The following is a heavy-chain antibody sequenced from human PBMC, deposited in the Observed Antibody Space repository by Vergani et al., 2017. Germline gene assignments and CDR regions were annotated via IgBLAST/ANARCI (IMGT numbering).Heavy chain of an antibody. CDR2: IRSKAYGGTT. CDR1: GFTFGDYA. D-gene: IGHD2-2*01. CDR3: TRDCSSTSCYQAEYFQH. J-gene: IGHJ1*01. V-gene: IGHV3-49*04. Sequence: EVQLVESGGGLVQPGRSLRLSCTASGFTFGDYAMSWVRQAPGKGLEWVGCIRSKAYGGTTEYAASVKGRFTISRDDSKRLAYLQMNSLKTEDTAVYYCTRDCSSTSCYQAEYFQHWGQGTLVTVSS.